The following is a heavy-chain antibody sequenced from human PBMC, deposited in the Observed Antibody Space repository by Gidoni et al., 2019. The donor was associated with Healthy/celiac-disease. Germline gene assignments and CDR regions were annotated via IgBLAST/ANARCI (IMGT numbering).Heavy chain of an antibody. CDR2: ISYDGSNK. CDR1: GFTFSSYA. CDR3: ARDQGDSSGYYLYYFDY. V-gene: IGHV3-30-3*01. D-gene: IGHD3-22*01. Sequence: QVLLVESGGGVVQPGRSLRLSCAASGFTFSSYAMHWVRQAPGKGLEWVAVISYDGSNKYYADSVKGRFTISRDNSKNTLYLQMNSLRAEDTAVYYCARDQGDSSGYYLYYFDYWGQGTLVTVSS. J-gene: IGHJ4*02.